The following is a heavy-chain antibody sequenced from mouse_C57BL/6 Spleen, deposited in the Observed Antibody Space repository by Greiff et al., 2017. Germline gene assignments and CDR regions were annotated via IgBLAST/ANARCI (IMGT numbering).Heavy chain of an antibody. V-gene: IGHV1-26*01. CDR2: INPNNGGT. Sequence: EVQLQQSGPELVKPGASVKISCKASGYTFTDYYMNWVKQSHGKSLEWIGDINPNNGGTSYNQKFKGKATLTVDKSSSTAYMERRSLTSEDSAVYYCARGWLRPWFAYWGQGTLVTVSA. J-gene: IGHJ3*01. CDR1: GYTFTDYY. CDR3: ARGWLRPWFAY. D-gene: IGHD2-2*01.